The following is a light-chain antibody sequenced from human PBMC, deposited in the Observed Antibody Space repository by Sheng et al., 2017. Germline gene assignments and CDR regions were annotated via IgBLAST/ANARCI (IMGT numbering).Light chain of an antibody. CDR3: QQYGSSPPYS. J-gene: IGKJ2*03. Sequence: EIVLTQSPDTLSLSPGERATLSCRASQSVDSYLAWYQQKPGQAPRLLIYGASSRATGIPDRFSGSGSGTDFTLIISRLEPEDFAVYYCQQYGSSPPYSFGQGTKLEIK. V-gene: IGKV3-20*01. CDR1: QSVDSY. CDR2: GAS.